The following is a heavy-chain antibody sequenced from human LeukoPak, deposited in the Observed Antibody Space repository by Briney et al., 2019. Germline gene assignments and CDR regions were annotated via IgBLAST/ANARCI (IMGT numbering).Heavy chain of an antibody. D-gene: IGHD3-22*01. CDR1: GYTFTGYY. CDR2: INPNNGGT. Sequence: ASVKVTCKASGYTFTGYYMHWVRQAPGQGLEWMGWINPNNGGTNYAQNFQGRVTMTRDTSISTAYMELSRLRSDDTAVYYCARDSCGGYYDWFDPWGQGTLVTVSS. CDR3: ARDSCGGYYDWFDP. V-gene: IGHV1-2*02. J-gene: IGHJ5*02.